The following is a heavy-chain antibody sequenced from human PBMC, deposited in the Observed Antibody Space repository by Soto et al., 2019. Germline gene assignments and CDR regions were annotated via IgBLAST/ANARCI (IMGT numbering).Heavy chain of an antibody. CDR1: GGSISSGGYY. D-gene: IGHD5-18*01. CDR2: IYYSGST. V-gene: IGHV4-31*03. J-gene: IGHJ4*02. CDR3: ARSSTYSYGPVFDY. Sequence: SETLSLTCTVSGGSISSGGYYWSWIRQHPGKGLEWIGYIYYSGSTYYNPSLKSRVTISVDTSKSQFSLKLSSVTAADTAVYYCARSSTYSYGPVFDYWGQGTLVTVSS.